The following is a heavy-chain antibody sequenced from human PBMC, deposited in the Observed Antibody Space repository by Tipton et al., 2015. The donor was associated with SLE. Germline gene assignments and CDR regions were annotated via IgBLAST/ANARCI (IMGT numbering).Heavy chain of an antibody. CDR2: IYYSGST. D-gene: IGHD2-2*01. CDR1: GGSINSYY. J-gene: IGHJ6*03. CDR3: ARVPAFYYYYMDV. V-gene: IGHV4-59*01. Sequence: TLSLTCTVSGGSINSYYWSWIRQAPEKGLEWIGYIYYSGSTNYNPSLKSRVTISVDTSKNQFYLKLSSVTAADTAVYYCARVPAFYYYYMDVWGKGTTVTVSS.